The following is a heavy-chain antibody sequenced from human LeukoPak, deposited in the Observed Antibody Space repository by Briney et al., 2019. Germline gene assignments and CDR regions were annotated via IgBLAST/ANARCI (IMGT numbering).Heavy chain of an antibody. V-gene: IGHV4-59*01. CDR3: ARAKSGVAGFFDY. Sequence: KPSETLSLTCSVSGDPISSYYWSWLRQPPGKGLEWIGYIYYSGSTKYNPSLKSRVTLLADTSKNQLFLKLSPVTAADTAVYYCARAKSGVAGFFDYWGQGALDTVSS. J-gene: IGHJ4*02. D-gene: IGHD6-19*01. CDR2: IYYSGST. CDR1: GDPISSYY.